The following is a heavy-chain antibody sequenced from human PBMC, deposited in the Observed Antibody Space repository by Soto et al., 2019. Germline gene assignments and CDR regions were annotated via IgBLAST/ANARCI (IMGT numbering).Heavy chain of an antibody. Sequence: GGSLRLSCAVSGFTFRSSPMRWVRRAPGKGLEGVSGINGGDDSKHYAESVRGRVTIIRDNSKNTLLLQMNSLRVEDTAIYYCAKASYWGILSPTHDYWGQGTQVTVSS. CDR1: GFTFRSSP. D-gene: IGHD2-21*01. J-gene: IGHJ4*02. CDR3: AKASYWGILSPTHDY. CDR2: INGGDDSK. V-gene: IGHV3-23*01.